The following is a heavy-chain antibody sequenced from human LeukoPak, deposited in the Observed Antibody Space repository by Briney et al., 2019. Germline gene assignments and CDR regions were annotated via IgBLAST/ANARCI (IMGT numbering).Heavy chain of an antibody. CDR3: ARVGTTNYYFYYMDV. Sequence: GGSLRLSCAASGFTFSTYTMYWVRQAPGKGLEWVSYVSSSGGTIYYADSVKGRFTISRDNAKNSLYLQMNSLRAEDTAVYYCARVGTTNYYFYYMDVWGKGTTVTVSS. CDR1: GFTFSTYT. V-gene: IGHV3-48*04. D-gene: IGHD2-2*01. CDR2: VSSSGGTI. J-gene: IGHJ6*03.